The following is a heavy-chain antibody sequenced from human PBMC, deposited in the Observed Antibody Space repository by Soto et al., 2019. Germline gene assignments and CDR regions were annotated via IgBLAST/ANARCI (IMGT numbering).Heavy chain of an antibody. J-gene: IGHJ5*02. Sequence: SETLSLTCTVSGGSISSGDYYWSWIRQPPGKGLEWIGYIYYSGSTYYNPSLKSRVTKSVDTSKKQLSLKLSSVTAADTAVYYCATATFQVPFDPWGQGTLVTVSS. CDR2: IYYSGST. V-gene: IGHV4-30-4*01. CDR3: ATATFQVPFDP. CDR1: GGSISSGDYY.